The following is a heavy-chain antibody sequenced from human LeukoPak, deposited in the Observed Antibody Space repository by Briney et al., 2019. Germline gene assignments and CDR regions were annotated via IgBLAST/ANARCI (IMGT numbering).Heavy chain of an antibody. CDR3: AAGGYYDNSGTDY. V-gene: IGHV4-59*01. J-gene: IGHJ4*02. CDR1: GGSISSCY. CDR2: IYYTGNT. D-gene: IGHD3-22*01. Sequence: SETLSLTCTVSGGSISSCYWSWIRQPPGKGLEWIGYIYYTGNTSYNPSLKSRVTISVDTSKNHFSLRLSSVTAADTAVYYCAAGGYYDNSGTDYWGQGTLVTVSS.